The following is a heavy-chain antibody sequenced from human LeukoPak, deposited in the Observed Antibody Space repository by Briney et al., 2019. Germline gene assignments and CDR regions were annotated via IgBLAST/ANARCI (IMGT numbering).Heavy chain of an antibody. CDR2: INPNSGGT. CDR3: AREGEVVVAAYNY. V-gene: IGHV1-2*02. J-gene: IGHJ4*02. CDR1: RYTFTGYY. Sequence: ASVRVSCKASRYTFTGYYMHWVRQAPGQGLEWMGWINPNSGGTNYAQKFQGRVNMTRDTSISTAYMELSRLRSDDTAVYYCAREGEVVVAAYNYWGQGTLVTVSS. D-gene: IGHD2-15*01.